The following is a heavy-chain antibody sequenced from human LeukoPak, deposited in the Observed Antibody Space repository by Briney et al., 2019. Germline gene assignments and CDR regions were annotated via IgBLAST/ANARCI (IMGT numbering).Heavy chain of an antibody. CDR1: GFTFSSYA. CDR2: ISYDGSNK. D-gene: IGHD6-19*01. CDR3: ARDQADSSGWYGFDY. V-gene: IGHV3-30*04. Sequence: GRSLRLSCAASGFTFSSYAMHWVRQAPGKGLEWVAVISYDGSNKYYADSVKGRFTISRDNSKNTLYLQTNSLRAEDTAVYYCARDQADSSGWYGFDYWGQGTLVTVSS. J-gene: IGHJ4*02.